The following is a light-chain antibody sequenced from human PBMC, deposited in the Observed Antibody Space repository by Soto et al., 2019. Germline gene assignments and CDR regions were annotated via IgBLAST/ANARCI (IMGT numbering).Light chain of an antibody. J-gene: IGKJ4*01. V-gene: IGKV1D-12*01. CDR2: AAS. CDR1: QGISSW. CDR3: QQANSFPLT. Sequence: DIQMTQSPSSLSASVGDRVTITCRASQGISSWLAWYQQKPGKAPKLLSYAASSVQCGVPSRFSGIGSGTACTITSSSLQLEDFAPYYWQQANSFPLTFGGGTKVEIK.